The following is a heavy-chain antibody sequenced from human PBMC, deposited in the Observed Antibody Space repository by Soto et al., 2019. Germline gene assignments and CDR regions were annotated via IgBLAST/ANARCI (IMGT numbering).Heavy chain of an antibody. CDR1: GFTFSSYG. Sequence: QVQLVESGGGVVQPGRSLRLSCAASGFTFSSYGMHWVRQAPGKGLEWVAVISYDGSNKYYADSVKGRFTISRDNSKNPLYLQMNSLRAEDTAVYYCAKDQGPLYGSATCFYWDYYGMDVWGQGTTVTVSS. V-gene: IGHV3-30*18. CDR2: ISYDGSNK. J-gene: IGHJ6*02. D-gene: IGHD3-10*01. CDR3: AKDQGPLYGSATCFYWDYYGMDV.